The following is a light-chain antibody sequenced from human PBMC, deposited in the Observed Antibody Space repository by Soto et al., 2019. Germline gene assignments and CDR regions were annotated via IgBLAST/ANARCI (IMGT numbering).Light chain of an antibody. CDR1: QSISSW. J-gene: IGKJ4*01. Sequence: DIQMTQSPSTLSASLGARVTINCRASQSISSWLAWYQQKPGKAPKLLIYDASSLESGVPSRFSGSGSGTEFTLTISSLQPDDFATYYCQQYNSYSLTFGGGTKVDIK. CDR3: QQYNSYSLT. CDR2: DAS. V-gene: IGKV1-5*01.